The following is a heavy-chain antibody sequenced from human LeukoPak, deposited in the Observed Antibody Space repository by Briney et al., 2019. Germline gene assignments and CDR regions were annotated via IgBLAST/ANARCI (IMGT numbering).Heavy chain of an antibody. CDR1: GYTFTTYD. CDR3: ARGLGDYYDTSDFYYAVPAH. Sequence: ASVKVSCKASGYTFTTYDITWVRQATGQGLEWMGWMNPNSGDTAYAQKFQGRVAMTRDTSISTAYMELSSLRSEDTAVYYCARGLGDYYDTSDFYYAVPAHWGQGTLVTVSS. CDR2: MNPNSGDT. D-gene: IGHD3-22*01. V-gene: IGHV1-8*01. J-gene: IGHJ4*02.